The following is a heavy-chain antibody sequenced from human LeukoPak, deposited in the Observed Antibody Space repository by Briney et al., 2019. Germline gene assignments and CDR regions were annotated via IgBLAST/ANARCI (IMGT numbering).Heavy chain of an antibody. CDR2: ISSSGSTI. J-gene: IGHJ4*02. V-gene: IGHV3-48*03. Sequence: GGSLGLSCAASGFTFSSYEMNWVRQAPGKGLEWVSYISSSGSTIYYADSVKGRFTISRDNAKNSLYLQMNSLRAEDTAVYYCAREASSSTWGYWGQGTLVTVSS. CDR3: AREASSSTWGY. CDR1: GFTFSSYE. D-gene: IGHD6-6*01.